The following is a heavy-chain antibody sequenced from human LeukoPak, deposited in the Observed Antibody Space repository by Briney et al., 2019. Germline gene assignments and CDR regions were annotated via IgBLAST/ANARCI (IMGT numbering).Heavy chain of an antibody. Sequence: PSETLSLTCTVSGGSISSGDYYWSWIRQPPGKGLEWIGYIYYSGSTNYNPSLKSRVTISVDTSKNQFSLKLSSVTAADTAVYYCARAFSDQVGATPWDYWGQGTLVTVSS. CDR1: GGSISSGDYY. CDR3: ARAFSDQVGATPWDY. V-gene: IGHV4-30-4*01. CDR2: IYYSGST. J-gene: IGHJ4*02. D-gene: IGHD1-26*01.